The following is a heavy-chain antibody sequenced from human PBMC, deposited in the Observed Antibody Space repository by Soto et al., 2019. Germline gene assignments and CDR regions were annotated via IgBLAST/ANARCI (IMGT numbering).Heavy chain of an antibody. CDR3: ARAIGRRQSDAMDI. D-gene: IGHD1-1*01. CDR1: GFTFSSYA. J-gene: IGHJ3*02. CDR2: ISYDGSNK. Sequence: QVQLVESGGGVVQPGRSLRLSCAASGFTFSSYAMHWVRQAPGQGLEWVAVISYDGSNKYYADSVKGRFTISRDNSKNTLYRQINSLRAVDTCVYYCARAIGRRQSDAMDIWGQGTMVTVSS. V-gene: IGHV3-30-3*01.